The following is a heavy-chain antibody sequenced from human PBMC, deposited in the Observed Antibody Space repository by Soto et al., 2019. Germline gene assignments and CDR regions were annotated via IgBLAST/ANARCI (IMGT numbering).Heavy chain of an antibody. Sequence: ASVKVSCKASGYTFTSYGISWVRQAPGQGLEWMGWISSYNGNTNYAQKLQGRVTMTTDTSTSTAYMELRSLRSADTAVYYCARVEYAGPDTNRPHYDFWSGPHPHDAFDIWGQGTMVTVSS. CDR3: ARVEYAGPDTNRPHYDFWSGPHPHDAFDI. J-gene: IGHJ3*02. V-gene: IGHV1-18*01. D-gene: IGHD3-3*01. CDR1: GYTFTSYG. CDR2: ISSYNGNT.